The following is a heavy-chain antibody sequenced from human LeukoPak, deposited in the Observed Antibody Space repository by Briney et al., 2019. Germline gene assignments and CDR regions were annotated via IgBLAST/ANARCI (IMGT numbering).Heavy chain of an antibody. J-gene: IGHJ5*02. D-gene: IGHD2-2*01. Sequence: PSETLSLTCTVSGYSISSGYYWGWIRQPPGKGLEWIGSIYHSGSTYYNPSLKSRVTISVDTSKNQFSLKLSSVTAADTAVYYCARDGFIVVVPAAQNWFDPWGQGTLVTDSS. CDR1: GYSISSGYY. CDR3: ARDGFIVVVPAAQNWFDP. CDR2: IYHSGST. V-gene: IGHV4-38-2*02.